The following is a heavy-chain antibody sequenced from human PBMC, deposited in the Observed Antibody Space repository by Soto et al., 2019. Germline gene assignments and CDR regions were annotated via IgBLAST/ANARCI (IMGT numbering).Heavy chain of an antibody. J-gene: IGHJ4*02. D-gene: IGHD6-19*01. CDR1: GYTFTGYY. Sequence: VASVKVSCKASGYTFTGYYMHWVRQAPGQGLEWMGWINPNSGGTNYAQKFQGWVTITRDTSISTAYMELSRLRSDDTAVYYCARDGYSSGWNLFDYWGQGTLVTVSS. CDR3: ARDGYSSGWNLFDY. V-gene: IGHV1-2*04. CDR2: INPNSGGT.